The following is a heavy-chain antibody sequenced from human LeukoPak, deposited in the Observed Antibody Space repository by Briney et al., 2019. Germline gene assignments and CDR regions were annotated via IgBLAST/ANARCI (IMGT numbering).Heavy chain of an antibody. J-gene: IGHJ4*02. D-gene: IGHD3-10*01. V-gene: IGHV1-46*01. Sequence: GASVKVPCKASGYTFASYYMHWVRQAPGQGLEWMGIIHPNGCNKNYAQKFQGRVTITRDMSTSTVYMELSSLRSEDTAVYYCARDQNYYYGSGYFDYWGQGTLVTVSS. CDR2: IHPNGCNK. CDR1: GYTFASYY. CDR3: ARDQNYYYGSGYFDY.